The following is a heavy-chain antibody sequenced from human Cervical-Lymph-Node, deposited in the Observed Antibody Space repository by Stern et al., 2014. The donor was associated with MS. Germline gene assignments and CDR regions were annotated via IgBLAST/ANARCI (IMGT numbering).Heavy chain of an antibody. V-gene: IGHV3-33*01. CDR1: GFTFSSYG. D-gene: IGHD7-27*01. CDR3: ARDLQMGTFDY. J-gene: IGHJ4*02. Sequence: VQLVESGGGVVQPGRSLRLSCAASGFTFSSYGMHWVRQAPGQGLEWVAGIWYDGSNRYYADSVKGRFTIPRGNFQNTLYMHMNTLRAEDTAVYYCARDLQMGTFDYWGQGTLVTVSS. CDR2: IWYDGSNR.